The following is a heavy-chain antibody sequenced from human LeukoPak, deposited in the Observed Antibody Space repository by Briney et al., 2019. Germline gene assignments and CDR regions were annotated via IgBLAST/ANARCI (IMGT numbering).Heavy chain of an antibody. CDR1: GFTFSSYE. J-gene: IGHJ6*02. Sequence: GGSLRLSCAASGFTFSSYEMNWVRQAPGKGLGWVSYISSSGSTIYYADSVKGRFTISRDNAKNSLYLQMNSLRAEDTAVYYCARETAVYDSSGRYYYYYYGMDVWGQGTTVTVSS. CDR3: ARETAVYDSSGRYYYYYYGMDV. CDR2: ISSSGSTI. D-gene: IGHD3-22*01. V-gene: IGHV3-48*03.